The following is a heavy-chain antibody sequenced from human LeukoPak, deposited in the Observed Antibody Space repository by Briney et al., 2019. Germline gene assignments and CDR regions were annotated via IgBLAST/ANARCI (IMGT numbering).Heavy chain of an antibody. D-gene: IGHD3-22*01. CDR1: GFTFSSSA. CDR3: ARDHRYYDSSGYPGDY. V-gene: IGHV3-20*04. J-gene: IGHJ4*02. Sequence: GGSLRLSCAASGFTFSSSAMNWVRQAPGKGLEWVSGINWNGGSTGYADSVKGRFTISRDNAKNSLYLQMNSLRAEDTALYYCARDHRYYDSSGYPGDYWGQGTLVTVSS. CDR2: INWNGGST.